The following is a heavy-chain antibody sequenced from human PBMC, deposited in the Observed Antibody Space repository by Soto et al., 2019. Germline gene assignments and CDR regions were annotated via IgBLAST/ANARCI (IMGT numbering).Heavy chain of an antibody. CDR1: GGSISSSSYY. CDR3: AREYSSSSRALDY. Sequence: QLQLQESGPGLVKPSETLSLTCTVSGGSISSSSYYWGWIRQPPGKGLEWIGSIYYSGSTYYNPSLKSRVTISVDTSKNQFSLKLSSVTAADTAVYYCAREYSSSSRALDYWGQGTLVTVSS. V-gene: IGHV4-39*02. D-gene: IGHD6-6*01. CDR2: IYYSGST. J-gene: IGHJ4*02.